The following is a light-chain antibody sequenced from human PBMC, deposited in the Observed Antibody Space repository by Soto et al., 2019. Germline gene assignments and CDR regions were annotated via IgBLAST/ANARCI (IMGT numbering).Light chain of an antibody. J-gene: IGKJ4*01. Sequence: EIVLTQSPATLSLSPGERATLSCRVSESISSYLAWYQQRPGQAPSLLIYDASNRGTGIPARFSGSGSGTDFTLTIDNLEPEDFAVYYCQQRSKWPLTFGGGTKVEI. V-gene: IGKV3-11*01. CDR2: DAS. CDR3: QQRSKWPLT. CDR1: ESISSY.